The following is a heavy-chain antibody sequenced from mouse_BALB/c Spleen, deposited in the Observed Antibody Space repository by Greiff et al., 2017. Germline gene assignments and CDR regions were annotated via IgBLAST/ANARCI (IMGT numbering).Heavy chain of an antibody. CDR1: GYSFTSYW. D-gene: IGHD2-1*01. J-gene: IGHJ4*01. V-gene: IGHV1-5*01. CDR3: TRCPYNGNSFMDY. CDR2: IYPGNSDT. Sequence: EVQLQQSGTVLARPGASVKMSCKASGYSFTSYWMHWVKQRPGQGLEWIGAIYPGNSDTSYNQKFKGKAKLTAVTSASTAYMELSSLTNEDSAVYYCTRCPYNGNSFMDYWGQGTSVTVSS.